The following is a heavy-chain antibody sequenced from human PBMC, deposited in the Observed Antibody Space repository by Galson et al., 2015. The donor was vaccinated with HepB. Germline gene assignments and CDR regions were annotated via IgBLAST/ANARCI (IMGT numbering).Heavy chain of an antibody. CDR2: IRSKANSYAT. V-gene: IGHV3-73*01. Sequence: SLRLSCAASGFTFSGSAMHWVRQASGKGLEWVGRIRSKANSYATAYAASVKGRFTISRDDSKNTAYLQMNSLKTEDTAVYYCNSRVYYYDSSGYYWVDYWGQGTLVTVSS. CDR1: GFTFSGSA. J-gene: IGHJ4*02. CDR3: NSRVYYYDSSGYYWVDY. D-gene: IGHD3-22*01.